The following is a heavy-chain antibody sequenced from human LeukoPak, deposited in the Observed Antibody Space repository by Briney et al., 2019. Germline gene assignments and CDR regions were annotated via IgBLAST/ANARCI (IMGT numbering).Heavy chain of an antibody. CDR2: SSPYSGGT. V-gene: IGHV1-2*02. Sequence: ASVKVSCKASGYSFTVCYMHWVRHAPAQGLEWMGWSSPYSGGTHYAQNFQGRVTKTTDTTISTAYMELSSLRSDDTAIYYCAGALNSRNSSCWGQGTLVTVSS. CDR1: GYSFTVCY. D-gene: IGHD6-13*01. J-gene: IGHJ4*02. CDR3: AGALNSRNSSC.